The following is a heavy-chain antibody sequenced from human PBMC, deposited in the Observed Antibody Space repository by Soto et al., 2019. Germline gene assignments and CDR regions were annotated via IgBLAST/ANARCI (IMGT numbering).Heavy chain of an antibody. J-gene: IGHJ6*02. V-gene: IGHV4-59*01. D-gene: IGHD3-9*01. CDR1: GGSISSYY. Sequence: LSLTCTVSGGSISSYYWSWIRQPPGKGLEWIGYIYYSGSTNYNPSLKSRVTISVGTSKNQFSLKLSSVTAADTAVYYCARDPGRVYYDILTGYYTEYNYYGMDVWGQGTTVTVSS. CDR2: IYYSGST. CDR3: ARDPGRVYYDILTGYYTEYNYYGMDV.